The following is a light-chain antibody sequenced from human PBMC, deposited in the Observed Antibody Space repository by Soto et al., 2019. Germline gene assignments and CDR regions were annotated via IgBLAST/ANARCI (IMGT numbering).Light chain of an antibody. CDR1: QSVSSNY. V-gene: IGKV3-20*01. CDR2: GAS. Sequence: IGLTQAPGTLSWSPGERATLSCRASQSVSSNYLAWYQQIPGQAPSLLIYGASTRATGIPDRFSGSGSGTDFTLTISRLEPEDFAVYYCQQYGSSPLTFGGGT. J-gene: IGKJ4*01. CDR3: QQYGSSPLT.